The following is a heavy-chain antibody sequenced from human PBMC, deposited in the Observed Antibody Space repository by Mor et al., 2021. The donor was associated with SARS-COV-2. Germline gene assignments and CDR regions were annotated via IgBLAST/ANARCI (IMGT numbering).Heavy chain of an antibody. D-gene: IGHD3-10*01. J-gene: IGHJ6*03. CDR3: ARDNYPSDYYMDV. V-gene: IGHV3-11*06. Sequence: FTISRDNAKNSLYLQMNSLREEDTAVYYCARDNYPSDYYMDVWGKGTTVTVSS.